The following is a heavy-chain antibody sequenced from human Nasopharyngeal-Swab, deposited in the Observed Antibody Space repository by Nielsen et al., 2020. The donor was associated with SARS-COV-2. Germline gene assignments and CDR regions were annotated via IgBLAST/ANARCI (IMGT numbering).Heavy chain of an antibody. D-gene: IGHD3-3*01. J-gene: IGHJ5*02. CDR1: GGSFSGYY. CDR2: IYYSGST. V-gene: IGHV4-59*01. CDR3: ARGDVTIFGVVGWFDP. Sequence: SETLSPTCAVYGGSFSGYYWSWIRQPPGKGLEWIGYIYYSGSTNYNPSLKSRVTISVDTSKNQFSLKLSSVTAADTAVYYCARGDVTIFGVVGWFDPWGQGTLVTVSS.